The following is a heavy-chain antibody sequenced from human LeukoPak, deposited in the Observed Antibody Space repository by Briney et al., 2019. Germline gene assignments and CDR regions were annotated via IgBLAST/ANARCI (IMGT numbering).Heavy chain of an antibody. V-gene: IGHV3-30*02. Sequence: GGSLRLSCAASGFTFSTYAMHWVRQAPGKGLEWVAFIRYDGSNKYYADSVKGRFTISRDNSKNTPYLQMNSLRAEDTAVYYCAKDSKTYSGSYGVDYWGQGTLVTVSS. CDR2: IRYDGSNK. D-gene: IGHD1-26*01. J-gene: IGHJ4*02. CDR3: AKDSKTYSGSYGVDY. CDR1: GFTFSTYA.